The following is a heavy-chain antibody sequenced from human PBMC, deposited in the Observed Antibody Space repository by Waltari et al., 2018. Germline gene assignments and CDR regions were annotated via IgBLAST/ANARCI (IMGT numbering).Heavy chain of an antibody. J-gene: IGHJ4*02. D-gene: IGHD4-17*01. CDR1: GFTFSSYW. V-gene: IGHV3-7*01. CDR2: IKQDGSEK. Sequence: EVQLVESGGGLVQPGGSLRLSCAASGFTFSSYWMSWVRQAPGKGLEWVANIKQDGSEKYYVDSVKGRFTISRDNAKNSLYLQMNSLRAEDTAVYYCARPLSTVNYYFDYWGQGTLVTVSS. CDR3: ARPLSTVNYYFDY.